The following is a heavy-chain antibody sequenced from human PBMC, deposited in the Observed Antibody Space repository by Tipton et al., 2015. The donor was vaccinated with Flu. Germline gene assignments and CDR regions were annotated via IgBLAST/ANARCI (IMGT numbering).Heavy chain of an antibody. CDR1: GDSMNTDDFS. Sequence: LRLSCSVSGDSMNTDDFSWSWIRQPPGKALEWIGYIYYNGNTFYNPSFRSRVSMSIDRSKTEFSLKLKSVTAADTAVYFCSRGLATFGPSTPFDHWGQGALVTVSP. D-gene: IGHD3-16*01. J-gene: IGHJ4*02. V-gene: IGHV4-30-2*01. CDR3: SRGLATFGPSTPFDH. CDR2: IYYNGNT.